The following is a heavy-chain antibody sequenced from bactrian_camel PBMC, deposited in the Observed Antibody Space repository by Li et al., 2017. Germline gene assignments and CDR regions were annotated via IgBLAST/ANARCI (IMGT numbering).Heavy chain of an antibody. Sequence: VQLVESGGGSVQAGGSLRLPCAASEGTFNPNCAVWFRQAPEKERELVSSISVRGTTTYADSVKGRFTISRGNAKNTLYLQMNSLKTEDTAVYYCVACNGYWGQGTQVTVS. CDR2: ISVRGTT. D-gene: IGHD7*01. CDR3: VACNGY. CDR1: EGTFNPNC. V-gene: IGHV3S53*01. J-gene: IGHJ4*01.